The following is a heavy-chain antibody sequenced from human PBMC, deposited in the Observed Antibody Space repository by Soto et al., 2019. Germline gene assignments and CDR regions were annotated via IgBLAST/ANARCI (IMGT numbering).Heavy chain of an antibody. D-gene: IGHD1-26*01. CDR2: IHPSGDT. V-gene: IGHV4-34*02. CDR1: SGSFSTYY. CDR3: STGRAPHKGGRT. J-gene: IGHJ5*02. Sequence: QVQLQQWGAGLLKPSETLSLTCAVDSGSFSTYYCSWTRQPPGKGLEWIGEIHPSGDTAYNPSLSNRLTIPLDPSTNQFSPNLTPVTAADTAVYFCSTGRAPHKGGRTWGQGTLLTVSS.